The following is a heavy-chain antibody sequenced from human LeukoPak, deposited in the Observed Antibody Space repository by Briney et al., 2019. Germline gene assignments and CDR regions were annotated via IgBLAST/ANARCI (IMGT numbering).Heavy chain of an antibody. V-gene: IGHV4-59*08. Sequence: SETLSLTCTVSGGFISSSYWIWIRQPPGKGLEWIGYIYYSGSTNYNPSFKSRVAISVDTSKNQFSLKLSSVTAADTAVYYCATWGIAVAGTFDYWGQGTLVTVST. CDR1: GGFISSSY. CDR2: IYYSGST. J-gene: IGHJ4*02. D-gene: IGHD6-19*01. CDR3: ATWGIAVAGTFDY.